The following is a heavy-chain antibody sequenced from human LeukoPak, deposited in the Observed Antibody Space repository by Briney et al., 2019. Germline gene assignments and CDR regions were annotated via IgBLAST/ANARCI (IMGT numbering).Heavy chain of an antibody. CDR1: GVTVSSNS. J-gene: IGHJ4*02. CDR2: ISGSGGST. V-gene: IGHV3-23*01. CDR3: AKDQKYYDFWSGYLDQAASRGKPYDFEC. D-gene: IGHD3-3*01. Sequence: GGSLSLSCTVSGVTVSSNSMSWVRQPPGKGLEWVSDISGSGGSTYYADSVKGPFTISRVNSKNSLYLQINSLRAEATAVYYCAKDQKYYDFWSGYLDQAASRGKPYDFECWGQGVLVTVSS.